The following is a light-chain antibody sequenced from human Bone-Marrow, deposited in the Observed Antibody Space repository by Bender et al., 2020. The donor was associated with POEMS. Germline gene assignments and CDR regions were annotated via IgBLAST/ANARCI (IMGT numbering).Light chain of an antibody. CDR2: DVS. CDR3: ASHAGDSVV. Sequence: QSALTQPASVSKSLGQSITISCSGSRSDVGAYNHVSWYQQYPGKAPKVMIYDVSTRPSGVSDRFSGSKSGNTASLTVSGLQAEDEAEYYCASHAGDSVVFGGGTKVTVL. J-gene: IGLJ2*01. V-gene: IGLV2-8*02. CDR1: RSDVGAYNH.